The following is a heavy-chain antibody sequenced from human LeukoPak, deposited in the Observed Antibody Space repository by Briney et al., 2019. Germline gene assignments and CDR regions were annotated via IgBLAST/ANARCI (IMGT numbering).Heavy chain of an antibody. Sequence: SETLSLTCSVSGGSISNYYWSWIRQPPGKGLEWIGYIYYSGSTNYNPSLKSRVTISVDTSKNQFSLKLSSVTAADTAVYYCARVERRAFDIWGQGTMVTVSS. J-gene: IGHJ3*02. CDR2: IYYSGST. V-gene: IGHV4-59*12. D-gene: IGHD6-25*01. CDR3: ARVERRAFDI. CDR1: GGSISNYY.